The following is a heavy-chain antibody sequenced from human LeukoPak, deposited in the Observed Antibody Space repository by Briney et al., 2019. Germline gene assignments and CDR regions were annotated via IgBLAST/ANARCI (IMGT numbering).Heavy chain of an antibody. D-gene: IGHD1-14*01. CDR3: TRDRKYYEI. J-gene: IGHJ3*02. Sequence: KPSETLSLTCTVSGGSISSYYWSWIRQPPGKGLEWIGYIYYTGTTTYNPSLKTRATLSIGTSKNQFSLKLSSVTAADTAMYYCTRDRKYYEIWGHGTMVTVSS. V-gene: IGHV4-59*01. CDR1: GGSISSYY. CDR2: IYYTGTT.